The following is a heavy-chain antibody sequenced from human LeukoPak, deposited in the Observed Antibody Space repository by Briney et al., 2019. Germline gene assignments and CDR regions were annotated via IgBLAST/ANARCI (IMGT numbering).Heavy chain of an antibody. CDR2: IFNSGSFNSGAT. D-gene: IGHD6-13*01. V-gene: IGHV4-39*07. Sequence: PSETLSLTCTVSGGSINNRDWYWGWIRQPPGKGLEWIGSIFNSGSFNSGATYSNPSLRSRMTISMDTATNQFSLRLSSVTAADTAVYFCARSPGFGSSWYDYWGQGTLVTVSS. CDR3: ARSPGFGSSWYDY. CDR1: GGSINNRDWY. J-gene: IGHJ4*02.